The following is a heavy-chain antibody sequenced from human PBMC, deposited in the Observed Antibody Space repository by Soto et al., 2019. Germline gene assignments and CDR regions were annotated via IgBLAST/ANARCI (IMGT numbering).Heavy chain of an antibody. D-gene: IGHD1-7*01. V-gene: IGHV4-39*01. CDR2: VYYSGIT. Sequence: PSETLCLTCTVSGGSIIRSSTYYWGWVRQPPGKGLEWIGSVYYSGITYDNPSLTGRVTISLDTSKNRFPPRLNSVTAADTAVYYCERGLTGTMMRLNCFHPWGQGNMGTVS. J-gene: IGHJ5*02. CDR3: ERGLTGTMMRLNCFHP. CDR1: GGSIIRSSTYY.